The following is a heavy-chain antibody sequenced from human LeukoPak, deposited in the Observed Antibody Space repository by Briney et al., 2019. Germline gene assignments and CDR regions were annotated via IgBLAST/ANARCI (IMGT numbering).Heavy chain of an antibody. Sequence: PGGSLRLSCAASGFTFSSYAMSWVRQAPGKGLEWVSAIGGSGGSTYYADSVKGRFTISRDNSKNTLYLQMNSLRAEDTAVYYCAKKLAVVGTVYFDYWGQGTLVTVSS. CDR2: IGGSGGST. J-gene: IGHJ4*02. CDR3: AKKLAVVGTVYFDY. V-gene: IGHV3-23*01. CDR1: GFTFSSYA. D-gene: IGHD6-19*01.